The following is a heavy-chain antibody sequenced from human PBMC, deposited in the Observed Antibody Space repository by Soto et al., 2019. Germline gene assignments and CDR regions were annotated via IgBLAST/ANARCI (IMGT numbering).Heavy chain of an antibody. V-gene: IGHV3-30-3*01. CDR2: ISYDGSNK. CDR1: GFTFSSYA. J-gene: IGHJ4*02. CDR3: ASNGVSLLESRGLQQI. Sequence: QVQLVESGGGVVQPGRSLRLSCAASGFTFSSYAMHWVRQAPGKGLEWVAVISYDGSNKYYADSVKGRFTISRDNSKNTLYLQMNSLRAEDTAVYYCASNGVSLLESRGLQQIWGQGTLVTVSS. D-gene: IGHD3-16*02.